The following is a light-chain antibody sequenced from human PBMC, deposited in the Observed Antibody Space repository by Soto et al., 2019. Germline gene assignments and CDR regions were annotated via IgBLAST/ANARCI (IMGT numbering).Light chain of an antibody. CDR3: KSYAGSNTYV. Sequence: QSVLTQPPSASGSPGQSVTISCTGTKSDIGVYDFVSWYQHHPGKAPRLIIYEVVQRPSGVPDRFSGSKSGNTASLTVSGLQAADEADYVCKSYAGSNTYVFGSGTKLTV. CDR2: EVV. CDR1: KSDIGVYDF. J-gene: IGLJ1*01. V-gene: IGLV2-8*01.